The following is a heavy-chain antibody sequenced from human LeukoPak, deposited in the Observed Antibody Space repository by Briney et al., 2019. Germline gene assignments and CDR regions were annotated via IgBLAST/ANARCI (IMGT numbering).Heavy chain of an antibody. CDR2: IHYTGKN. Sequence: PSETLSLTCTVSGVSITAFYWNCVRQPPGGGLEWIGYIHYTGKNFYNPSLKSRITMSVDTSKRHFSLKLSSVTAADTAVYYCAKWHEGQLAFDSWGQGSLVTVSS. D-gene: IGHD1-1*01. CDR3: AKWHEGQLAFDS. J-gene: IGHJ4*02. CDR1: GVSITAFY. V-gene: IGHV4-59*01.